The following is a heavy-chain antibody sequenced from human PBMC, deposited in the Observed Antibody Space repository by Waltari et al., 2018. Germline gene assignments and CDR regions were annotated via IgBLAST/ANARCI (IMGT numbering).Heavy chain of an antibody. V-gene: IGHV3-30*01. Sequence: QVHLVESGGGVVQPGKSLRLSCVASGFIFRDYAMHWVHQTPGKGLHWVELSSYDGVDKWYADSLKGRFTISRDNSKSTLYLQIDSLRSEDTAVYYCARDYNSLVDYWGQGILVTVSS. CDR2: SSYDGVDK. CDR1: GFIFRDYA. J-gene: IGHJ4*02. D-gene: IGHD1-1*01. CDR3: ARDYNSLVDY.